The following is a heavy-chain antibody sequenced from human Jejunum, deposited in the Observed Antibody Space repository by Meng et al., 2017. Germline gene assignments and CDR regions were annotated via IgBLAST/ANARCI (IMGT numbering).Heavy chain of an antibody. Sequence: GGSLRLSCAASGFTVSTNYISWVRQAPGKRLEWVSVIRSGGNTDYADSVKGRFTISRDNSKNTVYLQMNSLRAEDTAMYYCATSDYVWGSYRPDYWGQGTLVTVSS. CDR1: GFTVSTNY. CDR2: IRSGGNT. V-gene: IGHV3-66*02. CDR3: ATSDYVWGSYRPDY. D-gene: IGHD3-16*02. J-gene: IGHJ4*02.